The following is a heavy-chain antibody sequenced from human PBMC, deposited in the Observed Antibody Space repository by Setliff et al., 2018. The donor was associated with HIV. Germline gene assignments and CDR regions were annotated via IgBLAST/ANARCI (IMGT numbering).Heavy chain of an antibody. D-gene: IGHD5-18*01. CDR3: ARDQKGYSYGYFDS. CDR1: GDSISGYY. J-gene: IGHJ4*02. Sequence: LSLTCTSSGDSISGYYWSWIRQPAGKGLEWIGRMHTSGNTNYNPSLKSRVTMSVDTPKNQFSLRLSSVTAADTAVYYCARDQKGYSYGYFDSWGQGTLVTVSS. V-gene: IGHV4-4*07. CDR2: MHTSGNT.